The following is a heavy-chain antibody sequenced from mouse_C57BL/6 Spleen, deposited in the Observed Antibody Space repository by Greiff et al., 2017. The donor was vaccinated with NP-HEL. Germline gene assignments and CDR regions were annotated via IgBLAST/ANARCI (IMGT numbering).Heavy chain of an antibody. D-gene: IGHD1-1*01. V-gene: IGHV1-62-2*01. CDR2: FYPGSGSI. CDR3: ARHEVGGYYGTRAMDY. Sequence: QVQLQQSGAELVKPGASVKLSCKASGYTFTEYPIHWVKQRSGQGLEWIGWFYPGSGSIKYNEKFKDKATLTADKSSSTVYMERSRLTSEDSAVYFCARHEVGGYYGTRAMDYWGQGTSVTVSS. J-gene: IGHJ4*01. CDR1: GYTFTEYP.